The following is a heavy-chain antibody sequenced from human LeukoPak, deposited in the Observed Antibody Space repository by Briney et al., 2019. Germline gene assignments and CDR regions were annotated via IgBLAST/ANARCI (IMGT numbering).Heavy chain of an antibody. CDR3: ARDFNSDY. CDR1: GYSISSGYY. V-gene: IGHV4-38-2*02. Sequence: SSETLSLTCTVSGYSISSGYYWGWIRQPPGKGLEWIGSIYHSGSTYYNPSLKSRVTISVDTSKNQFSLKLSSVTAADTAVYYCARDFNSDYWGQGTLVTVSS. CDR2: IYHSGST. J-gene: IGHJ4*02.